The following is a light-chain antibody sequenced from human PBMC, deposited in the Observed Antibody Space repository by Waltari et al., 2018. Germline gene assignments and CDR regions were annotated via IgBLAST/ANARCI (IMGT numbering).Light chain of an antibody. CDR3: SSYTNSGAFAYV. J-gene: IGLJ1*01. CDR2: EVT. V-gene: IGLV2-23*02. CDR1: DSDVGYYDL. Sequence: QSALAQPASVSGSLGQSIPISCAGSDSDVGYYDLVSWYQKHPGKAPNLIIYEVTKRPSGVSYRFSGSKSDISASLTISGLQAEDEADYYCSSYTNSGAFAYVFGTGTTVTVL.